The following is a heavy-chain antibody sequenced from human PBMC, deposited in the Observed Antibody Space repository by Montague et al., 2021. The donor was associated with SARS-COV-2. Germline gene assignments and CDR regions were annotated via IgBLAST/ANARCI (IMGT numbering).Heavy chain of an antibody. CDR1: GFRFSYYA. CDR3: AKLSGL. J-gene: IGHJ4*02. Sequence: SLRLSCAASGFRFSYYAMHWVRQAPGKGLEWVAVIRSDGDNESYADSVKGRFTISRDNSKNTLYLQLNSVTAEDSAVYYCAKLSGLWGPGTLVTVSS. V-gene: IGHV3-33*06. CDR2: IRSDGDNE. D-gene: IGHD3-10*01.